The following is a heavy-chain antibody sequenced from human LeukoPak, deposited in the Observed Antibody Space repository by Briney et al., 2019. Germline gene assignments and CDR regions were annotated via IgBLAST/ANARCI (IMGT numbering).Heavy chain of an antibody. CDR1: GFTFSSYW. Sequence: GGSLRLSCAASGFTFSSYWMCWVRQAPGKGLEWVANIKQGGGEKYYVDSVKGRFTISRDNAKNSLYLQMNSLRAEDTAVYYCARRFCSTSSCDAFDIWGQGTMVTVSS. CDR2: IKQGGGEK. V-gene: IGHV3-7*01. J-gene: IGHJ3*02. D-gene: IGHD2-2*01. CDR3: ARRFCSTSSCDAFDI.